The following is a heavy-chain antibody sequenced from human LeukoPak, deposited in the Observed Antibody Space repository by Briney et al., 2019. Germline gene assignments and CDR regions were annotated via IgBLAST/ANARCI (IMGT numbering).Heavy chain of an antibody. D-gene: IGHD3-22*01. J-gene: IGHJ4*02. CDR2: ISSSGSTI. V-gene: IGHV3-48*04. CDR3: ARDYYYDSSGYSGH. Sequence: GGSLRLSCAASGFTFSSYWMNWVRQAPGKGLEWVSYISSSGSTIYYADSVKGRFTISRDNAKNSLYLQMNSLRAEDTAVYYCARDYYYDSSGYSGHWGQGTLVTVSS. CDR1: GFTFSSYW.